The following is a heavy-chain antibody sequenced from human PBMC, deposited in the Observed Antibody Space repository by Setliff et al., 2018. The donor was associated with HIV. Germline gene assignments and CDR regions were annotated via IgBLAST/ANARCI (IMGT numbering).Heavy chain of an antibody. V-gene: IGHV1-69*13. CDR2: IIPIFGTT. D-gene: IGHD6-13*01. J-gene: IGHJ1*01. Sequence: VKVSCKAYGGTFSNYGISWVRQAPGQGLEWMGGIIPIFGTTKYAQKFQGRVTITADESTSTAYMELSSLRSEDTAVYYCARVGVAAAGTAEYFQHWGQGTLVTVSS. CDR3: ARVGVAAAGTAEYFQH. CDR1: GGTFSNYG.